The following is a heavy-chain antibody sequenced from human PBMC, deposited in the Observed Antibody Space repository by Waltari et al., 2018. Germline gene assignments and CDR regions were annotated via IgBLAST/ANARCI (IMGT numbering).Heavy chain of an antibody. D-gene: IGHD4-17*01. CDR3: ARSPIITVTPPYFDY. Sequence: QVQLQESGPGLVKPSETLSLTCAVSAYSISSGYYWGWIRQPPGKGLEWIGSIYHSGSTYYNPSLKSRVTISVDTSKNQFSLKLSSVTAADTAVYYCARSPIITVTPPYFDYWGQGTLVTVSS. CDR2: IYHSGST. J-gene: IGHJ4*02. V-gene: IGHV4-38-2*01. CDR1: AYSISSGYY.